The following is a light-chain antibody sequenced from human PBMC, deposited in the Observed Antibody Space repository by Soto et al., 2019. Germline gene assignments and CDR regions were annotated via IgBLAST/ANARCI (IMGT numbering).Light chain of an antibody. V-gene: IGKV3-11*01. Sequence: EIVLTQSPATLSLSPGERATLSCRASQSVTSYLAWYQQKPGQAPRLLIYDASNRATGIPARFTGSGSGTDFTLTISSLQPEDFATYYCQQSYSTTRTFGQGTKVDIK. CDR1: QSVTSY. CDR3: QQSYSTTRT. J-gene: IGKJ1*01. CDR2: DAS.